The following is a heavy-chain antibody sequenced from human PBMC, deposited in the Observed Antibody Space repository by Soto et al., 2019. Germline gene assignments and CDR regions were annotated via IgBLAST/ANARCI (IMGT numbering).Heavy chain of an antibody. V-gene: IGHV3-48*02. J-gene: IGHJ4*02. CDR1: GFTFSSHS. Sequence: EVQLVESGGGLVQPEGSLRLPCVASGFTFSSHSMNWVRQAPRKGLEWVSYISANSRTIHYADSMRGRFTVCRDNAKNSLYLQMSSLRDEDTGVYYCARDFAWAFGYWGQGTLRTGSP. CDR2: ISANSRTI. D-gene: IGHD1-26*01. CDR3: ARDFAWAFGY.